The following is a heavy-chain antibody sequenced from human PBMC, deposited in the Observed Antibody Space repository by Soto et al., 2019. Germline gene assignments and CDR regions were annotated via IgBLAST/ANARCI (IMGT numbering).Heavy chain of an antibody. Sequence: LRLSCAASGFTFSNYGMHWVRQAPVKGLEWVAAISDDGVGKYYADSVQGRFTISRDNSESAVFLQMNSLRPDDTALYFCARAYYFGSGTSYTLYYWGQGTQVTVSS. J-gene: IGHJ4*02. CDR2: ISDDGVGK. V-gene: IGHV3-30*03. CDR3: ARAYYFGSGTSYTLYY. CDR1: GFTFSNYG. D-gene: IGHD3-10*01.